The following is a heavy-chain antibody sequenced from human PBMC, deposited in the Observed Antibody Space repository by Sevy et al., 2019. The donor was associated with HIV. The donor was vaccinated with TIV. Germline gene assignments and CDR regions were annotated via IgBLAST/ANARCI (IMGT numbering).Heavy chain of an antibody. J-gene: IGHJ4*02. CDR1: RFTFSSYT. CDR3: ARDLALSGSYSWLAY. D-gene: IGHD1-26*01. V-gene: IGHV3-30*14. CDR2: ISYDGSRK. Sequence: GGSLRLSCAASRFTFSSYTMHWVRQAPGEGLEWVAFISYDGSRKYYADSVKGRFTISRDNSKNTLYLQMNNLRAEDTAVFYCARDLALSGSYSWLAYWGQGTLVTVSS.